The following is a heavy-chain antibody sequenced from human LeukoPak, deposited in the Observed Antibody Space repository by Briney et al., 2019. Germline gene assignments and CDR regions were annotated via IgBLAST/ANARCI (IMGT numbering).Heavy chain of an antibody. J-gene: IGHJ4*02. CDR2: INPSGDRT. D-gene: IGHD6-13*01. CDR3: ARGGVAAGVF. Sequence: ASVKVSCKASGYTFNTYYMHWVRHATGQGLEWMGNINPSGDRTSYAQTFQGRVTMTRDTSTSTVFMELSNLRSEDTDMYYYARGGVAAGVFWGQGTLVTVSS. V-gene: IGHV1-46*02. CDR1: GYTFNTYY.